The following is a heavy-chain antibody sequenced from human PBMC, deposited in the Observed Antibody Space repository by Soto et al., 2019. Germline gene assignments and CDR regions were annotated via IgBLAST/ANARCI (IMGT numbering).Heavy chain of an antibody. D-gene: IGHD1-1*01. Sequence: QLHLQESGPGLVKPSETLSLTCSVSGGSISSTSHYWAWIRQPPGKGLEWIGNIYYNGNPYYNPSLKRRVTMSVDRYNNQFSLNLTAVTDADTAFYYCARRGRRPQMRYFDPWGQGTLVTVSS. CDR2: IYYNGNP. V-gene: IGHV4-39*01. CDR1: GGSISSTSHY. CDR3: ARRGRRPQMRYFDP. J-gene: IGHJ5*02.